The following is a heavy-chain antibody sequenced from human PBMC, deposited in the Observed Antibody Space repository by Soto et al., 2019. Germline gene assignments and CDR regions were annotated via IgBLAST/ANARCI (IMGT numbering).Heavy chain of an antibody. D-gene: IGHD2-8*01. CDR1: GFTFGDYA. Sequence: GGSLRLSCTTSGFTFGDYAMSWFRQTPGKGLEWVGFVRTYAYGETTEYAASVKGRFTVGRDNSRSTAYLHMSSLKTEDTGVYFCSRDCPCGLGYCTNGACFPNDFWGQGTLVTVSS. CDR3: SRDCPCGLGYCTNGACFPNDF. V-gene: IGHV3-49*03. J-gene: IGHJ4*02. CDR2: VRTYAYGETT.